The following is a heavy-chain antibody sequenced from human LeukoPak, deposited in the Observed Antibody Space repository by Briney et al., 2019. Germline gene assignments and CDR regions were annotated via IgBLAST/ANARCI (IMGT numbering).Heavy chain of an antibody. V-gene: IGHV4-34*01. Sequence: SVTLSLTCAVYGGSFSGYYWSWIRQPPGKGLEWIGEINHSGSTNYNPSLKSRVTISVDTSKNQFSLKLSSVTAADTAVYYCARGGIAAANWFDPWGQGTLVTVSS. CDR2: INHSGST. CDR3: ARGGIAAANWFDP. J-gene: IGHJ5*02. CDR1: GGSFSGYY. D-gene: IGHD6-13*01.